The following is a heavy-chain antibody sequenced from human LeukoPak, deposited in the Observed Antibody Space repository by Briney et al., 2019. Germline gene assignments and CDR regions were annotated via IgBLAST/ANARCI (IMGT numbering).Heavy chain of an antibody. Sequence: GGSLRLSCAASGFTFSSYDMHWVRQAPGKGLEGVADISYDGSNKYYADSVKGRFTISRDNPKNTLYQQMNSLRTEDTAVSYCAKVSDRFMVRGLDYWGQGTLVTVSS. V-gene: IGHV3-30*18. D-gene: IGHD3-10*01. CDR2: ISYDGSNK. J-gene: IGHJ4*01. CDR3: AKVSDRFMVRGLDY. CDR1: GFTFSSYD.